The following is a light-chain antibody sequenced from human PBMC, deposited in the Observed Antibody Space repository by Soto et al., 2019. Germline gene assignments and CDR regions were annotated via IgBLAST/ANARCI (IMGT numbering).Light chain of an antibody. CDR3: AAWDGSLSSVV. CDR1: GSNIGSNY. Sequence: QSVLTQPPSASGTPGQRVTISCSGSGSNIGSNYVYWYQQLPGTAPKLLIYRNNQRPSGVPDRFSGSKSATSASLAISGLRSEDEAGYYCAAWDGSLSSVVFGGGTQLPS. CDR2: RNN. V-gene: IGLV1-47*01. J-gene: IGLJ2*01.